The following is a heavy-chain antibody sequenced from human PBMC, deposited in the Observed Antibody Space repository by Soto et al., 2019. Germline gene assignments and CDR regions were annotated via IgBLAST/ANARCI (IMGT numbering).Heavy chain of an antibody. D-gene: IGHD6-13*01. CDR1: GFTFSSYA. CDR3: AREVRSGYSSSWYLHFSYFDY. J-gene: IGHJ4*02. Sequence: GGSLRLSCAASGFTFSSYAMHWVRQAPGKGLEWVAVISYDGSNKYYADSVKGRFTISRDNSKNTLYLQMNSLRAEDTAVYYCAREVRSGYSSSWYLHFSYFDYWGQGTLVTVSS. V-gene: IGHV3-30-3*01. CDR2: ISYDGSNK.